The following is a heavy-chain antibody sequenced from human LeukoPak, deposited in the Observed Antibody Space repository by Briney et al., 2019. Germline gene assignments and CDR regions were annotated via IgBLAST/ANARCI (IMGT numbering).Heavy chain of an antibody. Sequence: PGGSLRLSCAASGFTFSSHAMHWVRQAPGKGLEWVSGISASGGSTNYAASVKGRFTISRDNSKDTLYLQMNSLRAEDTAVYYCAKDLSGKFETKGLDYWGQGTLVTVSS. CDR2: ISASGGST. CDR3: AKDLSGKFETKGLDY. CDR1: GFTFSSHA. V-gene: IGHV3-23*01. J-gene: IGHJ4*02. D-gene: IGHD2-8*01.